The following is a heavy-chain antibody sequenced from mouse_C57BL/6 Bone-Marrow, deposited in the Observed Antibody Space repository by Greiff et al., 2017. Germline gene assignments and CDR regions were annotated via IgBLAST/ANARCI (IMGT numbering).Heavy chain of an antibody. V-gene: IGHV1-53*01. CDR1: GYTFTSYW. CDR3: AREDDYAWFAY. J-gene: IGHJ3*01. D-gene: IGHD2-4*01. Sequence: QVQLQQPGAELVMPGASVKLSCKASGYTFTSYWMHWVKQRPGQGLEWIGEINPGSGGTNYNEKFKGKATLTADKSSSTAYMQLSSLTSEDSAVYSCAREDDYAWFAYWGQGTLVTVSA. CDR2: INPGSGGT.